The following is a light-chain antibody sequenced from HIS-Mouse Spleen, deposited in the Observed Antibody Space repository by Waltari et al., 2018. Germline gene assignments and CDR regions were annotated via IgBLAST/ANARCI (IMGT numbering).Light chain of an antibody. V-gene: IGLV3-25*03. CDR3: QSADSSGTGWV. J-gene: IGLJ3*02. Sequence: SYELTQPPSVSVSPGQTARITCSGDALPKKYAYWYQQKPGQAPVMVIYKDSERPSGIPGRFSGSSSGTTVTLTISGVQAEDEADYYCQSADSSGTGWVFGGGTKLTVL. CDR1: ALPKKY. CDR2: KDS.